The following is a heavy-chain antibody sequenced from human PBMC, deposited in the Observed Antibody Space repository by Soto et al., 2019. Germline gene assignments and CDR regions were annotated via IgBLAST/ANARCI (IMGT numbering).Heavy chain of an antibody. CDR1: GFTFSSYG. Sequence: GSLRLSCAASGFTFSSYGMHWVRQAPGKGLEWVAVISYDGSNKYYADSVKGRFTISRDNSKNTLYLQMNSLRAEDTAVYYCAKDQGGIVVVPAAYYFDYWGQGTLVTVSS. CDR2: ISYDGSNK. CDR3: AKDQGGIVVVPAAYYFDY. J-gene: IGHJ4*02. V-gene: IGHV3-30*18. D-gene: IGHD2-2*01.